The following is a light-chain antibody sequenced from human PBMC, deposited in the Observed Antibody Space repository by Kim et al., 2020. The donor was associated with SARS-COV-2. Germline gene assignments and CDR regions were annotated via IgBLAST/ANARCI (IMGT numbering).Light chain of an antibody. CDR1: KLGDKY. CDR2: QDN. CDR3: QAWDSAIAV. Sequence: SYELTQPPSVSVSPGQTASISCSGDKLGDKYACWYHQKPGQSPVLVIYQDNKRPSGIPDRFSGSNSGNTATLTISGAQPMDEAEYYCQAWDSAIAVFGGG. J-gene: IGLJ3*02. V-gene: IGLV3-1*01.